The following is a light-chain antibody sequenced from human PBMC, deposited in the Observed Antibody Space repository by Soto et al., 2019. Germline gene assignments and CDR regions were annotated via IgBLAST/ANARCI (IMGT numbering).Light chain of an antibody. J-gene: IGKJ2*01. CDR3: QQYGSSPQYT. Sequence: EIVLTQSPGTLSLSPGERATLSYRASQSVSSNYLAWYQQKPGQAPRLLIYGASSRATGIPDRFSGSGSGTDFTLTISRLEPEDFAVYYCQQYGSSPQYTFGQGTKLEIK. CDR1: QSVSSNY. CDR2: GAS. V-gene: IGKV3-20*01.